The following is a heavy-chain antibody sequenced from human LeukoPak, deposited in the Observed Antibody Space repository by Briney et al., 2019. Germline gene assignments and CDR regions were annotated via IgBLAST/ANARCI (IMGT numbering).Heavy chain of an antibody. CDR2: IFYSGST. V-gene: IGHV4-39*07. CDR1: GGSLNTGSYF. Sequence: SETLSLTCTVSGGSLNTGSYFWGWIRQPPGKGLEWIGSIFYSGSTFYTPSLKSRVTISVDTSKNQFSLKLSSVTAADTAVYYCAGTNGDYVFDYWGQGTLVTVSS. J-gene: IGHJ4*02. D-gene: IGHD4-17*01. CDR3: AGTNGDYVFDY.